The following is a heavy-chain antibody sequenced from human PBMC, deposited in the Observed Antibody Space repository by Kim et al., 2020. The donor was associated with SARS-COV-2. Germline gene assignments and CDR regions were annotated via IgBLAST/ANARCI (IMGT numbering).Heavy chain of an antibody. CDR2: ISYDGSNK. J-gene: IGHJ2*01. Sequence: GGSLRLSCAASGFTFSSYGMHWVRQAPGKGLEWVAVISYDGSNKYYADSVKGRFTISRDNSKNTLYLQMNSLRAEDTAVYYCAKGSSWMNWYFDLWGRGTLVTVSS. CDR3: AKGSSWMNWYFDL. D-gene: IGHD6-13*01. V-gene: IGHV3-30*18. CDR1: GFTFSSYG.